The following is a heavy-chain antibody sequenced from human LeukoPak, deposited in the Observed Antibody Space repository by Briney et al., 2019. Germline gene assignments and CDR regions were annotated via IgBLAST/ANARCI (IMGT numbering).Heavy chain of an antibody. V-gene: IGHV1-2*02. J-gene: IGHJ4*02. CDR1: GYTFTGYY. D-gene: IGHD3-22*01. Sequence: ASVMVSCKASGYTFTGYYMHWVRQAPGQGLEWMGWINPNSGGTNYAQKFQGRVTMTRDTSTSTVYMELSSLRSEDTAVYYCARDSPNYYDSSGYYYMSYWGQGTLVTVSS. CDR3: ARDSPNYYDSSGYYYMSY. CDR2: INPNSGGT.